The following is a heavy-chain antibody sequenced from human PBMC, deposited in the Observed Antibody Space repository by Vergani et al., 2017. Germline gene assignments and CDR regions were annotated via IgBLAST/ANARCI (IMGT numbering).Heavy chain of an antibody. CDR2: INHSGST. V-gene: IGHV4-34*01. J-gene: IGHJ4*02. CDR1: GGSFSVYY. D-gene: IGHD6-6*01. Sequence: QVQLPQWGAGLLKPSETLSLTCAVYGGSFSVYYWSWIRQPPGEGLEWVGEINHSGSTNYNPSLKSRVTISVDTSKNQFSLKLSSVTAADTAVYYCARERGSSLSYFDYWGQGTLVTVSS. CDR3: ARERGSSLSYFDY.